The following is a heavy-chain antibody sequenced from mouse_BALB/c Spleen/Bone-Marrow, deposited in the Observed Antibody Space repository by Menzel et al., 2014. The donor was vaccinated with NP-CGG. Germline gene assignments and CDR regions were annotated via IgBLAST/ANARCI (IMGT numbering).Heavy chain of an antibody. V-gene: IGHV1S56*01. CDR3: ARGGYYGSGRYYYAMDY. J-gene: IGHJ4*01. CDR2: IYPGNVNT. Sequence: QVQLKQSGPELVKPGASMRISCKASGYTFTSYYLHWVKQRPGQGLEWIGWIYPGNVNTNYNEKFKDKATLTADKSSTTAYMRLSSLTSEDSAVYFCARGGYYGSGRYYYAMDYWGQGTSVTVSS. CDR1: GYTFTSYY. D-gene: IGHD1-1*01.